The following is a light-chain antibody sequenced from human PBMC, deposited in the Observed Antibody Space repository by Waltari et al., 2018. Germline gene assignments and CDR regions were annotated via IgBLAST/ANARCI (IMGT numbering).Light chain of an antibody. CDR3: QQYNSYPLT. V-gene: IGKV1-5*03. J-gene: IGKJ1*01. CDR2: KAS. CDR1: QSISSW. Sequence: DIQMTQSPSTLSASVGDRVTITCRASQSISSWLAWYQQKPGKAPKLLIYKASSLESGVPSRFSGSGSGTEFTLTISSLQPDXFATYYCQQYNSYPLTFGQGTKVEIK.